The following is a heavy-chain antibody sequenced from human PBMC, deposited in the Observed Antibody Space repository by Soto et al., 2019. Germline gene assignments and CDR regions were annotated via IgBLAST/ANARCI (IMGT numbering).Heavy chain of an antibody. J-gene: IGHJ4*02. Sequence: GGSLRLSCAASGFTFSSYAMSWVRQAPGKGLEWVSAISGSGGSTYYADSVKGRFTISRDNSKNTLYLQMNSLRAEDTAVYYCAPKVSFGGVQDQDYWGQGTLVTVSS. V-gene: IGHV3-23*01. CDR1: GFTFSSYA. CDR2: ISGSGGST. D-gene: IGHD3-16*01. CDR3: APKVSFGGVQDQDY.